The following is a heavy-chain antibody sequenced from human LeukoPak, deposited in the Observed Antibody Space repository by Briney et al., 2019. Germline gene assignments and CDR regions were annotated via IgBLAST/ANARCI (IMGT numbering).Heavy chain of an antibody. D-gene: IGHD3-10*01. CDR3: ARHFITMVRGVILDGEWDY. V-gene: IGHV4-38-2*02. CDR1: GYSISSGYY. Sequence: SETLSLTCTVSGYSISSGYYWGWIRQPPGKGLEWIGSIYHSGSTYYNPSLKSRVTISVDTSKNQFSLKLSSVTAADTAVYYCARHFITMVRGVILDGEWDYWGQGTLVTVSS. J-gene: IGHJ4*02. CDR2: IYHSGST.